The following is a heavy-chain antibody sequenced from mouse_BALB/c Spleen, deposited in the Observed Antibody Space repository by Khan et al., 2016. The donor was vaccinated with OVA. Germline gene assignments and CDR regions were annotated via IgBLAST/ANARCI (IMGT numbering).Heavy chain of an antibody. D-gene: IGHD2-10*02. J-gene: IGHJ4*01. CDR3: AKGVWSYYFALDY. V-gene: IGHV2-6-5*01. Sequence: QVQLKQSGPGLVAPSQSLSITCTVSGFSLTDYGVSWIRQPPGKGLEWLGVIWGGGSTYYNSALKSRLSISKDNSKSQVFLKMTSLQTDDTAMYYCAKGVWSYYFALDYWGQGTSVTVSS. CDR1: GFSLTDYG. CDR2: IWGGGST.